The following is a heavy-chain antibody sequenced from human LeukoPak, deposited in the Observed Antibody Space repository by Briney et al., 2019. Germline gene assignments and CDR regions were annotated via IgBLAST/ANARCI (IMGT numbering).Heavy chain of an antibody. CDR2: IYYSWST. CDR1: GGSMTSSSYY. Sequence: ETLSLTRTVSGGSMTSSSYYCGLIRHPPGKGMAWIGSIYYSWSTYYNPSLNSRVTISVATSKNPFSLKQSSVTAADTAVYYCPRHHPRHFGVLIVENWFDPWGQGTLVTASS. CDR3: PRHHPRHFGVLIVENWFDP. D-gene: IGHD3-3*01. V-gene: IGHV4-39*01. J-gene: IGHJ5*02.